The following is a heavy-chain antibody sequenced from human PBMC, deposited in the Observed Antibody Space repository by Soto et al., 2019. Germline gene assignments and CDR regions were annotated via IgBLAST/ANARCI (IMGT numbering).Heavy chain of an antibody. CDR3: VPALVFTGGDGFDI. CDR2: IYYSGNT. J-gene: IGHJ3*02. D-gene: IGHD1-1*01. Sequence: QVRLQEWGPGLVKPSQTLSLKCSVSGGSITTGGRYWSWIRQLPGKGLEWIGDIYYSGNTYYNASLKSPVTISVEAAKNQFSLKPSSVTAADTAVYYCVPALVFTGGDGFDIWGQGRLVTVSS. V-gene: IGHV4-31*02. CDR1: GGSITTGGRY.